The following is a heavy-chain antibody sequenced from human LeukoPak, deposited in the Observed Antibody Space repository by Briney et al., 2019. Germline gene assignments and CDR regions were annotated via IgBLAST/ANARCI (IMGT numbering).Heavy chain of an antibody. CDR3: ARSWDTAMVSYFDY. V-gene: IGHV1-69*13. J-gene: IGHJ4*02. D-gene: IGHD5-18*01. CDR2: IIPIFGTS. CDR1: GCTFSSYA. Sequence: SVKVSFKASGCTFSSYAMSWVRQAPGQGLDWMGGIIPIFGTSNYAQKFQGRVTITADESTSTAYLELSSLRSEDTAVYYCARSWDTAMVSYFDYWGQGTLVTVSS.